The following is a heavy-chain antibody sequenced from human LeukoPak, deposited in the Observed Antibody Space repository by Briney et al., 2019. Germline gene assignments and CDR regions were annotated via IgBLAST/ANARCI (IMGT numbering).Heavy chain of an antibody. V-gene: IGHV3-7*03. Sequence: PGGSLRLSCAASGFTFSSYSMNWVRQAPGKGLEWVANIKQDGSEKYYVDSVKGRFTISRDNAKNSLYLQMNSLRAEDTAVYYCARENTYYDFWSGYSDPNYYYYGMDVWGHGTTVTVSS. CDR3: ARENTYYDFWSGYSDPNYYYYGMDV. J-gene: IGHJ6*02. CDR2: IKQDGSEK. D-gene: IGHD3-3*01. CDR1: GFTFSSYS.